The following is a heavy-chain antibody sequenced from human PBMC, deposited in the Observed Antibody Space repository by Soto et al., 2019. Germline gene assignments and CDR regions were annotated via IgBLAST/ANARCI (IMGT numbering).Heavy chain of an antibody. D-gene: IGHD3-3*01. CDR3: ARHEAIFGVVNPGWFDP. CDR2: IYYSGST. Sequence: QLQLQESGPGLVKPSETLSLTCTVSGGSISSSSYYWGWIRQPPGKGLEWIGSIYYSGSTYYNPSLKSRVTISVDTSKNQFSLKLSSVTAADTAVYYCARHEAIFGVVNPGWFDPWGQGTLVTVSS. J-gene: IGHJ5*02. V-gene: IGHV4-39*01. CDR1: GGSISSSSYY.